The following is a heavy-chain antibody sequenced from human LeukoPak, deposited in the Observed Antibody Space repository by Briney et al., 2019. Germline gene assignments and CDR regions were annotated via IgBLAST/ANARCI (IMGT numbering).Heavy chain of an antibody. CDR1: GASVSSGGYH. D-gene: IGHD3-9*01. CDR2: IYYSDT. Sequence: SETLSLTCTVSGASVSSGGYHWSWIRQHPGKGLEWIGYIYYSDTYDNPSLKSRVTISVDTSKNQFSLNLSSVTAADTAVYYCARGVLTGYYGDFDYWGQGTLVTVSS. V-gene: IGHV4-31*03. CDR3: ARGVLTGYYGDFDY. J-gene: IGHJ4*02.